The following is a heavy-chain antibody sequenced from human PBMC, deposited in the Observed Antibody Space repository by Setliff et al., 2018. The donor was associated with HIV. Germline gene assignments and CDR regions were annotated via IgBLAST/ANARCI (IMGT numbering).Heavy chain of an antibody. V-gene: IGHV3-73*01. CDR3: TSPQYIYDNSDSDN. CDR2: IKTEAEGYAT. CDR1: GFTFSGSP. J-gene: IGHJ4*02. D-gene: IGHD3-22*01. Sequence: PGESLKISCGASGFTFSGSPMHWVRQASGKGLEWVGRIKTEAEGYATAYAASVKGRFTISRDDSKNTAYLQMNSLKTEDTAIYYCTSPQYIYDNSDSDNWGQGALVTVSS.